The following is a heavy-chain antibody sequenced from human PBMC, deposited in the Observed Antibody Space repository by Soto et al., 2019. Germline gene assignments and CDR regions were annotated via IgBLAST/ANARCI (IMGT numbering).Heavy chain of an antibody. CDR3: AKDRGALRWSEEHYYFDY. D-gene: IGHD4-17*01. J-gene: IGHJ4*02. Sequence: GGSLRLSCAASGFTFSSYGMHWVRQAPGKGLEWVAVIFYDGTKKFYADSMKGRFTISRDNSKNTLFLQMNSLRAEDTAVYYCAKDRGALRWSEEHYYFDYWGQGTLVTVSS. V-gene: IGHV3-30*18. CDR1: GFTFSSYG. CDR2: IFYDGTKK.